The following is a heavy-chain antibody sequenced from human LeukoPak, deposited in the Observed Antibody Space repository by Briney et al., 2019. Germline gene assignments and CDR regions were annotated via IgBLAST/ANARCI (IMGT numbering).Heavy chain of an antibody. CDR3: AKEAGLRGSFRYYNH. CDR1: GYTFISYS. Sequence: ASVKVSCKASGYTFISYSISWVRQAPGQGLEWMGWISPYNDNTDYAEKFRGRVTMTTDTATTTIYMELTSLRSDDTAVYYCAKEAGLRGSFRYYNHWGQGTLVTVSS. V-gene: IGHV1-18*01. D-gene: IGHD3-16*02. J-gene: IGHJ5*02. CDR2: ISPYNDNT.